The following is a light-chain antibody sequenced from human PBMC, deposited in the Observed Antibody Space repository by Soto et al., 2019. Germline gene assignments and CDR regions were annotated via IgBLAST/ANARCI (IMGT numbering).Light chain of an antibody. CDR3: SSYAGSNNFV. J-gene: IGLJ1*01. V-gene: IGLV2-8*01. CDR2: EVS. CDR1: SSDVGGYNY. Sequence: QYALTQPPSASGSPGQSVTISCTGTSSDVGGYNYVSWYQQHPGKAPKLMIYEVSKRPSGVPDRFSCSKSGNTASLTVSGLQAEDEADYYCSSYAGSNNFVFGTGTKLTVL.